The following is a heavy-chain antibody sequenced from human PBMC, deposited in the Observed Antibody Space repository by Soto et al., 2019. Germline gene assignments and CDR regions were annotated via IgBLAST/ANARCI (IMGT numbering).Heavy chain of an antibody. CDR1: GDTFSSYA. CDR3: ARFSRTATVGPSYYYYYGSDV. D-gene: IGHD2-21*02. J-gene: IGHJ6*02. Sequence: QVQLVQSGAEVKKPGSSVKVSCKDSGDTFSSYAISWVRQAPGQGLEWIVWIIPIFGTANYAQKFQGRVTISADESTSTAYMEMSSLRSEYTAVYYCARFSRTATVGPSYYYYYGSDVWGQGTTVTV. V-gene: IGHV1-69*12. CDR2: IIPIFGTA.